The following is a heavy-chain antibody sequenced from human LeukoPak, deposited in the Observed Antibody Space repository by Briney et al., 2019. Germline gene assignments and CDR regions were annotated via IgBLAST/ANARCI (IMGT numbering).Heavy chain of an antibody. J-gene: IGHJ6*02. V-gene: IGHV3-7*03. CDR3: AKEEWELLRYYYGMDV. Sequence: GGSLRLSCVGSGFTFSRYWLNWVRQAPGKGLEWVANMNQDGSEIYYLDSVKGRFTISRDNSKNTLYLQMNSLRAEDTAVYYCAKEEWELLRYYYGMDVWGQGTTVTVSS. D-gene: IGHD1-26*01. CDR2: MNQDGSEI. CDR1: GFTFSRYW.